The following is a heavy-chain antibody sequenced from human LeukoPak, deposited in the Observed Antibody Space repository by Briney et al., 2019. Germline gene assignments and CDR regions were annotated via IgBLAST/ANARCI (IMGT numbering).Heavy chain of an antibody. V-gene: IGHV3-30-3*01. D-gene: IGHD4-23*01. CDR1: GFTFSSYA. CDR2: ISYDGSNK. CDR3: ASPAGYGGNPADY. Sequence: PGRSLRLSCAASGFTFSSYAMHWVRQAPGKGLEWVAVISYDGSNKYYADSVKGRFTISRDNSKNTLYLQMNSLRAEDTAVYYCASPAGYGGNPADYWGQGTLATVSS. J-gene: IGHJ4*02.